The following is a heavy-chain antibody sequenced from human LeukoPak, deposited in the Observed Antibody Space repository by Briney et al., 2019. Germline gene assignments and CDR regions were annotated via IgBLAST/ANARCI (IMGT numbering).Heavy chain of an antibody. CDR1: GFTFSSFV. Sequence: GGSLRLPCAASGFTFSSFVMSWVRQAPGMEPEWVSAISGSGDSTYYADSVKGRFTISRDNSKNTLHLQMNSLRAEDTAVYYCAKCLDAFDIWGQGTMVTVSS. J-gene: IGHJ3*02. V-gene: IGHV3-23*01. CDR2: ISGSGDST. CDR3: AKCLDAFDI.